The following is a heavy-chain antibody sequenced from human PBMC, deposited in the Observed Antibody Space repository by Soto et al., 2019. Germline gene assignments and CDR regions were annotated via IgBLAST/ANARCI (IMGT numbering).Heavy chain of an antibody. Sequence: PSETLSLTCTVSGGSISSGDYYWSWIRQPPGKGLEWIGYIYYSGSTYYNPSLKSRVTISVDTSKNQFSLKLNSVTAADTAVYYCARSGVYSGYDVYYYGMDVWGQGTTVTVSS. V-gene: IGHV4-30-4*01. CDR1: GGSISSGDYY. CDR3: ARSGVYSGYDVYYYGMDV. J-gene: IGHJ6*02. CDR2: IYYSGST. D-gene: IGHD5-12*01.